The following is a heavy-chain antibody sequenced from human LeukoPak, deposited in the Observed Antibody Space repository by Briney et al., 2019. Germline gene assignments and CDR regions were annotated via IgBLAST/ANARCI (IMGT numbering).Heavy chain of an antibody. CDR3: ARALVRATMVWYFDL. J-gene: IGHJ2*01. CDR1: GGSISSGGYY. CDR2: IYYSGST. D-gene: IGHD5-12*01. Sequence: SQTLSLTCTVSGGSISSGGYYWSWIRQHPGKGLEWIGYIYYSGSTNYSPSLKSRVTISVDTSKNQFSLNLSSVTAADTAVYYCARALVRATMVWYFDLWGRGTLVTVSS. V-gene: IGHV4-31*03.